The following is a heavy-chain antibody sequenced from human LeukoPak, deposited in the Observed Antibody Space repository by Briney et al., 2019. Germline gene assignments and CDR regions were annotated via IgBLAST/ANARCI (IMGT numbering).Heavy chain of an antibody. J-gene: IGHJ4*02. Sequence: GGSLRLSCAASGFTFSSYCMHWVRQAPGKGLEWVAVIWYDGSNKYYADSVKGRFTISRDNSKNTLYLQMNSLRAEDTAVYYCAREGDSSGLFDYWGQGTLVTVSS. D-gene: IGHD3-22*01. CDR1: GFTFSSYC. V-gene: IGHV3-33*08. CDR2: IWYDGSNK. CDR3: AREGDSSGLFDY.